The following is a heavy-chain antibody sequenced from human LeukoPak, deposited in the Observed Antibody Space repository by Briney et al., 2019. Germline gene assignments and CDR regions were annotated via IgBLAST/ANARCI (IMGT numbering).Heavy chain of an antibody. CDR2: INHSGST. V-gene: IGHV4-34*01. D-gene: IGHD3-10*01. Sequence: SETLSLTCAVYGGSFSGYYWSWIRQPPGKGLEWIGEINHSGSTNYNPSLKSRVTMSVDTSKNQFSLKLSSVTAADTAVYYCASRSGSFSDALDIWGQGTLVTVSS. CDR1: GGSFSGYY. CDR3: ASRSGSFSDALDI. J-gene: IGHJ3*02.